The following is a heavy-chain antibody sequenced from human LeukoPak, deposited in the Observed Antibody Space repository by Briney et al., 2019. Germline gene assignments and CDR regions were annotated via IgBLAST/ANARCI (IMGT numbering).Heavy chain of an antibody. V-gene: IGHV5-51*01. CDR3: ATTIRNYYYYYMDV. J-gene: IGHJ6*03. CDR2: IFPGDPST. CDR1: GYMFSSYW. Sequence: GESLKISCKTSGYMFSSYWIAWVRQMPGKGLEWVGIIFPGDPSTRYSPPFQGQVTISADKSISTAYLQWSSLKASDTAMYYCATTIRNYYYYYMDVWGKGTTVTVSS. D-gene: IGHD1-1*01.